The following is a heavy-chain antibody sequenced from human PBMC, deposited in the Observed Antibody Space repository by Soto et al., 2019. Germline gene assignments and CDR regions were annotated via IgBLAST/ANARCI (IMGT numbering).Heavy chain of an antibody. CDR3: AKVGTADYFDH. CDR2: IHSSGST. V-gene: IGHV4-4*07. CDR1: GDSISNNY. J-gene: IGHJ4*02. Sequence: SETLSLTCTVSGDSISNNYWSWIRQPAGRGLEWIGRIHSSGSTTYIPSLKSRVTMSVDTSKNQFSLTVSSVTAADTAVYYCAKVGTADYFDHWGQGTLVTVSS.